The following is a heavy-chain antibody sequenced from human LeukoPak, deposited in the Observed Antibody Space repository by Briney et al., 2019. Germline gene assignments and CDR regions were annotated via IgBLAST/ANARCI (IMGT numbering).Heavy chain of an antibody. V-gene: IGHV4-39*01. D-gene: IGHD3-10*01. J-gene: IGHJ4*02. CDR2: IYYSGST. CDR1: GGSINSDSYY. Sequence: PSETLSLTCIVPGGSINSDSYYWAWIRQTPGKGLEWIGGIYYSGSTYYNPSLKSRVTMSVDTSNSQFSLKLSSVTAADTAVYYCAANYYGSGSYYYWGQGTLVTVSS. CDR3: AANYYGSGSYYY.